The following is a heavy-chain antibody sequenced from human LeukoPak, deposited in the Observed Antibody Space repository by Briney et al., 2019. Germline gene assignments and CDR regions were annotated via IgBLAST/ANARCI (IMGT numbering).Heavy chain of an antibody. CDR3: ARSTLGYSSGWLDY. V-gene: IGHV4-59*01. CDR2: IYYSGST. J-gene: IGHJ4*02. CDR1: GGSISSYY. D-gene: IGHD6-19*01. Sequence: PSETLSLTCTVSGGSISSYYWSRIRQPPGKGLEWIGYIYYSGSTNYNPSLKSRVTISVDTSKNQFSLKLSSVTAADTAVYYCARSTLGYSSGWLDYWGQGTLVTVSS.